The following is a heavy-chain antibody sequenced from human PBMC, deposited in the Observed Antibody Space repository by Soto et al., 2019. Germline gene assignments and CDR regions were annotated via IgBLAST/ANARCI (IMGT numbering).Heavy chain of an antibody. CDR1: GFTFSDSA. Sequence: SLRLSCAASGFTFSDSAIQWVRQASGKGLEWVGRIRSKANDYATAYAASVKGRFTISRDDSKNTAYLQMNSLKTEDTAVYYCVRHVGETYFDYWGQGTLVTVSS. CDR2: IRSKANDYAT. V-gene: IGHV3-73*01. J-gene: IGHJ4*02. D-gene: IGHD2-21*01. CDR3: VRHVGETYFDY.